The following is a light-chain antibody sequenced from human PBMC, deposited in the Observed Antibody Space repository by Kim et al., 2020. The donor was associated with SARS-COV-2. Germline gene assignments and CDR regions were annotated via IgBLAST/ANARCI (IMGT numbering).Light chain of an antibody. Sequence: QAGLTQPPSVSKGLRQTATLTCTGNSNNVGNQGAAWLQQHQGHPPNLLSYRNNNRPSGISERLSASRSGNTASLTITGLQPEDEADYYCSAWDSSLSAVVFGGGTQLTVL. CDR2: RNN. CDR3: SAWDSSLSAVV. V-gene: IGLV10-54*01. J-gene: IGLJ2*01. CDR1: SNNVGNQG.